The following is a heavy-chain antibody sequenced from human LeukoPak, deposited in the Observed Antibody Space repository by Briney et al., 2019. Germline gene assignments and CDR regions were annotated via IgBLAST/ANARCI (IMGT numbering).Heavy chain of an antibody. Sequence: GSLRLSCAASGFTFSNYAMLWVRQPPGKGPEWVAVISDDGNSDHYADSVKGRFTFYRDNSKNTLSLQMNSLRGEDTAVYYCARGSAPAGTYHLDCWGQGTLVTVSS. J-gene: IGHJ4*02. CDR2: ISDDGNSD. D-gene: IGHD6-25*01. CDR3: ARGSAPAGTYHLDC. CDR1: GFTFSNYA. V-gene: IGHV3-30-3*01.